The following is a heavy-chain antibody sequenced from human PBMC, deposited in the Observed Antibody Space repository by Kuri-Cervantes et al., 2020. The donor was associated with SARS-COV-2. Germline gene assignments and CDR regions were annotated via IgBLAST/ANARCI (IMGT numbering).Heavy chain of an antibody. CDR3: ARDRVGVQDY. D-gene: IGHD2-21*01. V-gene: IGHV3-30*09. J-gene: IGHJ4*02. CDR1: GFTFSSYA. Sequence: GGSLRLSCAASGFTFSSYAMHWVRLAPGKGLEWVAVISNDGSKKHYADSVKGRLAISRDNSKNTLYLQMNSLRVEDTAMYYCARDRVGVQDYWGQGTLVTVSS. CDR2: ISNDGSKK.